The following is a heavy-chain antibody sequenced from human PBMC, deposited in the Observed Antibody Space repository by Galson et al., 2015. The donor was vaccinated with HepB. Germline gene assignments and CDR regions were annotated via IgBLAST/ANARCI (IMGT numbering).Heavy chain of an antibody. Sequence: PALVKPTQTLTLTCTFSGFSLTTSGVGVGWIRQPPGEALEWLALIYWDDDKRYSPSLKSRLTITKDTSKNQVVLTMTNMDPVDTATYYCAHLGAQSGITMVHEGFDYWGQGALVTVSS. CDR1: GFSLTTSGVG. J-gene: IGHJ4*02. CDR3: AHLGAQSGITMVHEGFDY. V-gene: IGHV2-5*02. CDR2: IYWDDDK. D-gene: IGHD3-10*01.